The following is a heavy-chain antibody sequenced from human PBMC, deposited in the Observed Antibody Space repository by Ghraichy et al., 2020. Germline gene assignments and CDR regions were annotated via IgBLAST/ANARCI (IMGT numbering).Heavy chain of an antibody. CDR2: ISSSSSTI. CDR1: GFTFSSYS. J-gene: IGHJ4*02. V-gene: IGHV3-48*01. D-gene: IGHD3-10*01. Sequence: GESLNISCAASGFTFSSYSMNWVRQAPGKGLEWVSYISSSSSTIYYADSVKGRFTISRDNAKNSLYLQMNSLRAEDTAVYYCASPIGADYYGSGSYPDYWGQGTLVTVSS. CDR3: ASPIGADYYGSGSYPDY.